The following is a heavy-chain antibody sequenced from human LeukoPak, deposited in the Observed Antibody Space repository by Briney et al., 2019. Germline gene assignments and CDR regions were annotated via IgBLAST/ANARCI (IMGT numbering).Heavy chain of an antibody. CDR2: ISSSSNHI. CDR1: GFNFSSYS. D-gene: IGHD6-19*01. CDR3: ARGEQWLPTGIDY. V-gene: IGHV3-21*01. J-gene: IGHJ4*02. Sequence: GGSLRLSCAASGFNFSSYSMNWVRQAPGKGLEWVSSISSSSNHIYYADSVKGRFTISRDNAKNSLYLQMNSLRAEDTAVYYCARGEQWLPTGIDYWGQGTLVTVSS.